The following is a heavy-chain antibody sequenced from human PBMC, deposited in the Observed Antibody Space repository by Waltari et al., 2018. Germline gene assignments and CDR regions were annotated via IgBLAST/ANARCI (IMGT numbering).Heavy chain of an antibody. J-gene: IGHJ5*02. V-gene: IGHV4-38-2*01. CDR2: IDQSGST. CDR3: ANNYVRSNWFDP. CDR1: GYSISSGYF. D-gene: IGHD1-1*01. Sequence: QVQLQESGPGLVKPSETLSLTCAVSGYSISSGYFWGWLRQPPGKGVEWIGSIDQSGSTYYNPSLKSRVTISLDTSKNQFSLKLSSVTAADTAVYYCANNYVRSNWFDPWGQGTLVTVSS.